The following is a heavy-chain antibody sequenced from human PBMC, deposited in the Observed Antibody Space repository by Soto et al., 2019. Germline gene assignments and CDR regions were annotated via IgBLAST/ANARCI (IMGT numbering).Heavy chain of an antibody. J-gene: IGHJ4*02. CDR3: ARVTLGDFWSGYYFDY. D-gene: IGHD3-3*01. CDR2: IYHSGST. CDR1: GGPISSGGYS. V-gene: IGHV4-30-2*01. Sequence: SETLSLTCAVSGGPISSGGYSWSWIRQPPGKGLEWIGYIYHSGSTYYNPSLKSRVTISVDRSKNQFSLKLSSVTAADTAVYYXARVTLGDFWSGYYFDYWGQGAPVTVSS.